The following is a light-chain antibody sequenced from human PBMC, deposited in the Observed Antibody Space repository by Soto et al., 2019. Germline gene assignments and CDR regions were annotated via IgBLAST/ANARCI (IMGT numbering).Light chain of an antibody. J-gene: IGLJ1*01. CDR2: EVT. Sequence: QSALTQPPSASGSPGQSVTISCTGTTSDVGAYDFVSWYQHHPGKAPKLMIYEVTQRPSGVPGRFSGSKSDNTASLTVSGLQAEDEAEYYCTSHAGNYNFPFVFGTGTKVTVL. CDR3: TSHAGNYNFPFV. V-gene: IGLV2-8*01. CDR1: TSDVGAYDF.